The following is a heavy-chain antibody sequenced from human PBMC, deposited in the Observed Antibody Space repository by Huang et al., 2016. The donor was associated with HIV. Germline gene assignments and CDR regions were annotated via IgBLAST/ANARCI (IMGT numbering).Heavy chain of an antibody. J-gene: IGHJ5*02. CDR3: ARDATKNPRGWFDP. CDR1: GGSLGGDY. D-gene: IGHD3-10*01. CDR2: IKHLGSP. V-gene: IGHV4-34*02. Sequence: QVHLQQWGAGLLKSAETLSITCAVYGGSLGGDYWSWLRQTPGKGQEWIGEIKHLGSPNYNPSLKSGVSISMDWSKKQFSLKLRSISDADTAVYFCARDATKNPRGWFDPWGQGTLVTVSS.